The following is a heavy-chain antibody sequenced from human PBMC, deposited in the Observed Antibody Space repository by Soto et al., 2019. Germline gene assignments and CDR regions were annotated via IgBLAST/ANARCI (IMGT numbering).Heavy chain of an antibody. Sequence: ASVKVSCKASGGTFSSYTISWVRQAPGQGLEWMGRIIPVLGIANYAQKFQGRVTITADKSTSTAYMELSSLRSEDTAVYYCARDYATRYYFDYWGQGTLVTVSS. CDR3: ARDYATRYYFDY. CDR1: GGTFSSYT. V-gene: IGHV1-69*04. D-gene: IGHD4-17*01. J-gene: IGHJ4*02. CDR2: IIPVLGIA.